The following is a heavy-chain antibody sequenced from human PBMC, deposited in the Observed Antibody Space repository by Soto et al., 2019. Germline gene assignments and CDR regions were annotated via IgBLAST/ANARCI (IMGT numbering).Heavy chain of an antibody. D-gene: IGHD5-12*01. J-gene: IGHJ3*01. Sequence: EVQLVESGGALVQPGGSLRLSCAASGFIFSSYWMHWGRQAPGKGLVWVSRGKSDGSTYYADSVKGRFTISTDNAKNTVDLQINILMGEETGVYDCARGLRGHYGSDVWSQGTMVTVSS. V-gene: IGHV3-74*01. CDR3: ARGLRGHYGSDV. CDR1: GFIFSSYW. CDR2: GKSDGST.